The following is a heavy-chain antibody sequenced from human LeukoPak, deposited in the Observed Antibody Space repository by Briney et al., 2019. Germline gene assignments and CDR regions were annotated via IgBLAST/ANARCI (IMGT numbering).Heavy chain of an antibody. CDR3: ARAVTVTWLYDSSGYAHNWFDP. CDR2: ISYDGSNK. V-gene: IGHV3-30-3*01. D-gene: IGHD3-22*01. Sequence: PGKSLRLSCAASGFTFSSYAMHWVRQAPGKGLERVAVISYDGSNKYYADSVKGRFTISRDNSKNTLYLQMNSLRAEDTAVYYCARAVTVTWLYDSSGYAHNWFDPWGQGTLVTVSS. J-gene: IGHJ5*02. CDR1: GFTFSSYA.